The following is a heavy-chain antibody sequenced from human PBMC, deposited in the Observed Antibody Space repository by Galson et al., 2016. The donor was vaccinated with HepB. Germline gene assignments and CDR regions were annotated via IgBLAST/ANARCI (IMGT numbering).Heavy chain of an antibody. J-gene: IGHJ6*02. V-gene: IGHV3-33*03. CDR2: LWYDGSNE. D-gene: IGHD1-1*01. CDR1: GFTFSNYG. Sequence: SLRLSCAASGFTFSNYGMHWVRQRPGKGLEWVAGLWYDGSNEHYEDSVKGRFTISRDNSKNTLYLQMNSLTAEDTAVYHCAEDFLERREYFYGMDVWGQGTTVIVSS. CDR3: AEDFLERREYFYGMDV.